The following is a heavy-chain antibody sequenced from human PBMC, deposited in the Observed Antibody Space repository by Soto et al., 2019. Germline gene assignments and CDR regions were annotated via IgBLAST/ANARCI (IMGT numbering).Heavy chain of an antibody. CDR3: AREVALTAVTRGY. V-gene: IGHV3-66*01. CDR2: IYSGGST. CDR1: GFTVSSNY. Sequence: EVQLVESGGGLVQPGGSLRLSCAASGFTVSSNYMSWVRQAPGKGLEWVSLIYSGGSTYYADSVKGRFTISRGNSKNTLYLQMNSLRAEDTAVYYCAREVALTAVTRGYWGQGTLVTVSS. D-gene: IGHD4-17*01. J-gene: IGHJ4*02.